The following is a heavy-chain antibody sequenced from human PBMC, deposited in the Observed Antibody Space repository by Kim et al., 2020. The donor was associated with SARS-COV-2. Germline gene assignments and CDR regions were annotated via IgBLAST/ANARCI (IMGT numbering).Heavy chain of an antibody. CDR2: IYYSGST. Sequence: SETLSLTCTVSGGSISSYYWSWIRQPPGKGLEWIGYIYYSGSTNYNPSLKSRVTISVDTSKNQFSLKLSSVTAADTAVYYCAREYTTATAYFDYWGQGTLVTVSS. J-gene: IGHJ4*02. CDR3: AREYTTATAYFDY. D-gene: IGHD4-17*01. CDR1: GGSISSYY. V-gene: IGHV4-59*01.